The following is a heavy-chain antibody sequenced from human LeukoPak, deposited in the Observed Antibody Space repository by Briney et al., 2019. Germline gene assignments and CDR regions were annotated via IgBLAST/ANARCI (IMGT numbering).Heavy chain of an antibody. J-gene: IGHJ4*02. CDR1: GYTFTCYY. V-gene: IGHV1-2*02. CDR3: ARDRDYGSGIFDY. Sequence: GASVKVSCKASGYTFTCYYMHWVRQAPGQGLEWMGWINPNSGGTNYAQKFQGRVTMTRDTSISTAYMELNRLRSDDTAVYYCARDRDYGSGIFDYWGQGTLVTVSS. D-gene: IGHD3-10*01. CDR2: INPNSGGT.